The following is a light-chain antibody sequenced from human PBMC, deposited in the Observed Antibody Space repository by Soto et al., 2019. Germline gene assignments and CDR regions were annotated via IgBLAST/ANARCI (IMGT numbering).Light chain of an antibody. CDR3: QQYNNWPRT. CDR1: QNVSSN. CDR2: AAS. J-gene: IGKJ1*01. V-gene: IGKV3-15*01. Sequence: EVVMTQSPATLSVSPGERVTLSCRASQNVSSNLAWFQQKPGQAPRLLIYAASTRATGLPARFSGSASGPDFTLTISRLQSEDSAIYYCQQYNNWPRTFGQGTKVEI.